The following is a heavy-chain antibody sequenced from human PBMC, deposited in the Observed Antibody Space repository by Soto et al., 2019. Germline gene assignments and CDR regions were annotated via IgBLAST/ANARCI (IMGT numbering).Heavy chain of an antibody. D-gene: IGHD2-2*01. CDR2: IRRRTNICAT. CDR3: NREEDKQFYQNSTRWWLDT. CDR1: VVTFSVSA. V-gene: IGHV3-73*01. Sequence: PWWSXRLSCAASVVTFSVSAVHLFRHAPENGLQFVGRIRRRTNICATLNVVSVKGRLTISRDESKTKAYVLMDSMKTEDTAVYFYNREEDKQFYQNSTRWWLDTRGQGPLVTVYS. J-gene: IGHJ5*02.